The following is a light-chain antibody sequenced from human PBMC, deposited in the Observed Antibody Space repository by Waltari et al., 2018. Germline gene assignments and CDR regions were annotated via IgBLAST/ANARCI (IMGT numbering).Light chain of an antibody. V-gene: IGKV2-28*01. J-gene: IGKJ5*01. CDR1: QSLLHSNGYAY. CDR2: FGS. CDR3: MQALQTSIT. Sequence: EIVLTQSPPSLPVTLGETASISCTSSQSLLHSNGYAYLDWYVQRPGLPPRLLIYFGSYRASGVPDRFSGSGSVTDFTLKISKVEAEDVGVYYCMQALQTSITFGQGTRLEIK.